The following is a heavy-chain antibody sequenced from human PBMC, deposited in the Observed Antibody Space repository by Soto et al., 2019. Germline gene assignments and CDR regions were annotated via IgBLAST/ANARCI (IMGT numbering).Heavy chain of an antibody. J-gene: IGHJ4*02. CDR1: GFTFSSYA. CDR3: AEEELERQGSGFDY. CDR2: ISGSGGST. Sequence: EVQLLESGGGLVQPGGSLRLSCAASGFTFSSYAMSWVRQAPGKGLEWVSAISGSGGSTYYADSVKGRFTISRDNSANTPSTQMNSLRAEDMAVDYCAEEELERQGSGFDYWGQGTLVTVSS. D-gene: IGHD1-1*01. V-gene: IGHV3-23*01.